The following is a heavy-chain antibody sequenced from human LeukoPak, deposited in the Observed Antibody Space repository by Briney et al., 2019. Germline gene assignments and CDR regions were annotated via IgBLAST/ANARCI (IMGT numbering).Heavy chain of an antibody. CDR3: AKGAFDV. J-gene: IGHJ3*01. V-gene: IGHV3-23*01. CDR1: GFNLGRYA. CDR2: INTGETT. Sequence: GGSLRLSCAASGFNLGRYAMNWVRQAPGRGLEWVSCINTGETTFYADSVKGRFTISRDSSKNNLYLHMTSLRDEDTALYYCAKGAFDVWGQGTVVIVSS.